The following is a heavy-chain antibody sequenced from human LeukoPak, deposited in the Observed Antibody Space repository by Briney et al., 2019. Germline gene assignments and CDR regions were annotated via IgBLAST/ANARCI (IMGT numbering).Heavy chain of an antibody. CDR1: GGTFSSYA. CDR3: ARVHLDGRSRPNWFDP. CDR2: IIPILGIA. D-gene: IGHD3-3*01. Sequence: GASVKVSCKASGGTFSSYAISWVRQAPGQGLEWMGRIIPILGIANYAQKFQGRVTITADKSTSTAYMELSSLRSEDTAVYYCARVHLDGRSRPNWFDPWGQGTLVTVSS. J-gene: IGHJ5*02. V-gene: IGHV1-69*04.